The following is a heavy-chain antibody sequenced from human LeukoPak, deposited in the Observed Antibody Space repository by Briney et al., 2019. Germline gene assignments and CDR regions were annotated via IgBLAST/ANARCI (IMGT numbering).Heavy chain of an antibody. CDR1: GFSVSRNY. V-gene: IGHV3-66*01. CDR2: IYGGATT. CDR3: ARGGRTDSGSYPYGMDV. J-gene: IGHJ6*02. Sequence: GGSLRLSCAASGFSVSRNYMSWVRQAPGKGLEWVSVIYGGATTDYADSVKGRFTISTDSSKNTLYLQMNSLRDEDTSVYYCARGGRTDSGSYPYGMDVWGQGATVTVSS. D-gene: IGHD3-10*01.